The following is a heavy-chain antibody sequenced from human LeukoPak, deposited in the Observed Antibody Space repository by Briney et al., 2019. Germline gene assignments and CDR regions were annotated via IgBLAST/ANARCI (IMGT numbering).Heavy chain of an antibody. Sequence: ASVKVSCKASGYTFTNYDISWVRQAPGQGLEWMGWISPYNGNTNYAQKFQGRVTMTTHTSTSTAYMGLRSLRSDDTAVYYCATDHRQSSSSSYYYYMDVWGTGTTVTVSS. D-gene: IGHD6-6*01. CDR3: ATDHRQSSSSSYYYYMDV. CDR1: GYTFTNYD. V-gene: IGHV1-18*01. CDR2: ISPYNGNT. J-gene: IGHJ6*03.